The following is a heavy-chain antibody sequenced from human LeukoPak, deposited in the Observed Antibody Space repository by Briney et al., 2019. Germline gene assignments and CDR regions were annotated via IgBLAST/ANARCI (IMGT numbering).Heavy chain of an antibody. D-gene: IGHD3-22*01. J-gene: IGHJ4*02. CDR2: IDHSGSY. CDR1: GDSMKRGYD. CDR3: ARGDSDSGGYRFYGGFYYFDF. V-gene: IGHV4-38-2*01. Sequence: SETLSLTCAVSGDSMKRGYDWAWIRQPPGKGLEWIGSIDHSGSYYSTPSLKSRLTISLHSSKKHFSMELNSVTAADTAVYYCARGDSDSGGYRFYGGFYYFDFWGQGTLVTVSS.